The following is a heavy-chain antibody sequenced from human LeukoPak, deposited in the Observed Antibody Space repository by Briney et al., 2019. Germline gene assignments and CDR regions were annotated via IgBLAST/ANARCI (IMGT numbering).Heavy chain of an antibody. J-gene: IGHJ4*02. D-gene: IGHD1-26*01. Sequence: PGGSLRLSCAASGFTFSSYSMNWVRQAPGKGLEWVSYISSSSHNIYYADSVKGRFTISRDNTKNSLYLQMNSLRAEDTAVYYCARDKVVGPTICDYWGQGALVTVSS. CDR1: GFTFSSYS. V-gene: IGHV3-48*04. CDR3: ARDKVVGPTICDY. CDR2: ISSSSHNI.